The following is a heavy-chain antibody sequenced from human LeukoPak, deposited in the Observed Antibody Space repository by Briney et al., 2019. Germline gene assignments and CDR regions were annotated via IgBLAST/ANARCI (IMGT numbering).Heavy chain of an antibody. CDR1: RFTVSRNY. V-gene: IGHV3-48*01. Sequence: PGGSLRLSCAASRFTVSRNYMNWVRQAPGKGLEWLSYISRSSTTIYYLDSVKGRFTISRDNARNSLYLQMNSLRVEDTAVYYCARDGPVFDAFDIWGQGTMVTVSS. D-gene: IGHD3/OR15-3a*01. J-gene: IGHJ3*02. CDR2: ISRSSTTI. CDR3: ARDGPVFDAFDI.